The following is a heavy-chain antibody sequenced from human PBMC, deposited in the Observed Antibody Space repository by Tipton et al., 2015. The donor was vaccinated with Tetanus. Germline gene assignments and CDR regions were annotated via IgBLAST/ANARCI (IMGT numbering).Heavy chain of an antibody. J-gene: IGHJ4*02. V-gene: IGHV1-18*01. CDR1: NYIFTSYG. CDR2: ISGYSGYT. CDR3: ATTEYSSGWYN. D-gene: IGHD6-19*01. Sequence: VQLVQSGAEVKKPGASVKVSCKASNYIFTSYGINWVRQAPGQGLEWIGWISGYSGYTHYAQNFQGRVTMTTDTSTNTAYMELRSLRSDDAAMYFCATTEYSSGWYNWGQGTLVTVSS.